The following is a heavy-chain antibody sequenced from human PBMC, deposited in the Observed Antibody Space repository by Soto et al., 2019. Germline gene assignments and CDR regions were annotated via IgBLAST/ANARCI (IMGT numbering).Heavy chain of an antibody. J-gene: IGHJ6*02. CDR2: IYYSGST. Sequence: SETLSLTCTVSGGSISSYYWSWIRQPPGKGLEWIGYIYYSGSTNYNPSLKSRVTISVDTSKNQFSLKLSSVTAVDTAVYYCARDGHRYYDYVWGSYRYGMDVWGQGTTVTVSS. V-gene: IGHV4-59*01. CDR3: ARDGHRYYDYVWGSYRYGMDV. D-gene: IGHD3-16*02. CDR1: GGSISSYY.